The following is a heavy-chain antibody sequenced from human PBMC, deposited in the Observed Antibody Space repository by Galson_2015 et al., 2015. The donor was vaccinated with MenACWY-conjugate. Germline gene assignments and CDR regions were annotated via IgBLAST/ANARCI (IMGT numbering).Heavy chain of an antibody. CDR1: GFTLSHYW. D-gene: IGHD3-16*01. V-gene: IGHV3-7*03. CDR2: IKEDGSDK. Sequence: SLRLSCAASGFTLSHYWMSWVRQAPGKGLEWVANIKEDGSDKYYVDSVKGRFTISRDNAKNSLYLQMNSLRAEDTAVYYCARPVRVRLNVSPYYFDNWGQGTLVTVSS. J-gene: IGHJ4*02. CDR3: ARPVRVRLNVSPYYFDN.